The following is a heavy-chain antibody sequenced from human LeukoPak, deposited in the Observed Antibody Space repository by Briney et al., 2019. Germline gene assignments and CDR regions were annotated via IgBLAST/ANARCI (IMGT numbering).Heavy chain of an antibody. CDR3: ARAHILRFLEWPYYYYYMDV. V-gene: IGHV1-2*02. CDR2: INPNSGGT. CDR1: GYTFTGYY. D-gene: IGHD3-3*01. J-gene: IGHJ6*03. Sequence: GASVKVSCKASGYTFTGYYMHWVRQAPGQGLEWMGWINPNSGGTNHAQKFQGRVTMTRDTSISTAYMELSRLRSDDTAVYYCARAHILRFLEWPYYYYYMDVWGKGTTVTVSS.